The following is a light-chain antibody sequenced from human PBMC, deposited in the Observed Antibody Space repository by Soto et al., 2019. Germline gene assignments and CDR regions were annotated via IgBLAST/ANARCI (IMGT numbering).Light chain of an antibody. CDR2: GAS. CDR1: QTVSRNF. J-gene: IGKJ2*01. CDR3: QHFGSASYT. Sequence: EIMLTQSPGTLSLSPGERATLSCGASQTVSRNFLAWYQQKPGQAPRLLIYGASNRATGIPDRFSGSGSGTGFTLTISRLEPEDFAVYYCQHFGSASYTFGQGTKVDIK. V-gene: IGKV3-20*01.